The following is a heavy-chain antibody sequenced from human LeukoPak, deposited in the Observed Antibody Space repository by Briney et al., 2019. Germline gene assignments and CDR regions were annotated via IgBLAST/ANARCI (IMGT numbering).Heavy chain of an antibody. D-gene: IGHD6-19*01. CDR2: IRQDGSQK. J-gene: IGHJ5*02. CDR3: ARDMGSDWTDWFDP. Sequence: GGSLRPSCAASGFTFSSYSMNWVRQAPGKGLEWVANIRQDGSQKYHVDSVKGRFTISRDNAKNSLYLQMNSLRAEDTAIYYCARDMGSDWTDWFDPWGQGTLVTVSS. CDR1: GFTFSSYS. V-gene: IGHV3-7*01.